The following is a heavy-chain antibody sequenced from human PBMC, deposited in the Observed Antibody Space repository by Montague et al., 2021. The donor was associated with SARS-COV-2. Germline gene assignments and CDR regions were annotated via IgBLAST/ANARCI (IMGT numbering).Heavy chain of an antibody. CDR3: ARAQNICFIANCVNYFDL. J-gene: IGHJ4*02. CDR1: GGSISSGSYY. D-gene: IGHD2-15*01. CDR2: IYTSGST. V-gene: IGHV4-61*02. Sequence: TLSLTCTVSGGSISSGSYYWSWIRQPAGKGLEWIGRIYTSGSTKFNPSLKSRVSMSLDTSKNHFSLRLSAVTAADTARYYCARAQNICFIANCVNYFDLWGLGALVTVSS.